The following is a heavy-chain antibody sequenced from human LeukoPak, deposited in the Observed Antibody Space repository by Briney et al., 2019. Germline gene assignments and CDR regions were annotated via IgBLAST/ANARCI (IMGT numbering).Heavy chain of an antibody. J-gene: IGHJ4*02. CDR1: GYSFTSYW. V-gene: IGHV5-51*01. CDR3: ARQPGLYDSSGYYSTPYYFDY. Sequence: GESLQISCQGSGYSFTSYWIGWVRQMPGKGLEWMGIIYPGDSDTRYSPSFQGQVTISADKSISTAYLQWSSLKASDTAMYYCARQPGLYDSSGYYSTPYYFDYWGQGTLVTVSS. CDR2: IYPGDSDT. D-gene: IGHD3-22*01.